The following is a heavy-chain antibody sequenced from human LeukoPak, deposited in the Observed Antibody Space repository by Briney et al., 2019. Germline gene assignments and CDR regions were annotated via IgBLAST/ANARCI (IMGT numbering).Heavy chain of an antibody. CDR2: INPSGGST. J-gene: IGHJ3*02. V-gene: IGHV1-46*01. Sequence: ASVKVSCKASGYTFTSYYMHWVRQAPGQGLEWMGIINPSGGSTSYAQKFQGRVTMTRDMSTGTVYMELSSLRSEDTAVYYCARVSNDAFDIWGQGTMVTVSS. CDR1: GYTFTSYY. CDR3: ARVSNDAFDI.